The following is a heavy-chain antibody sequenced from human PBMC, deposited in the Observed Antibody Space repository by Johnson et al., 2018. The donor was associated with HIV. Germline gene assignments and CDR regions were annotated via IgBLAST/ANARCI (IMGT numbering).Heavy chain of an antibody. CDR2: ITSDGNKT. Sequence: VQLVESGGGVVQPGRSLRLSCAASGFTFSSYGMHWVRQAPGKGLEWVAVITSDGNKTSCTVAVKGRLTTSSDTYKNSLYLQMNSLRAEDTAVYYCARAPSYDREFLDAFDIWGQGTMVTVSS. CDR1: GFTFSSYG. V-gene: IGHV3-33*08. D-gene: IGHD3-22*01. J-gene: IGHJ3*02. CDR3: ARAPSYDREFLDAFDI.